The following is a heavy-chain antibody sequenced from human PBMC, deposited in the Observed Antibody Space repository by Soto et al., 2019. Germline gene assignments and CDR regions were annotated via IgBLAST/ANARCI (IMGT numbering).Heavy chain of an antibody. V-gene: IGHV4-59*01. D-gene: IGHD6-6*01. CDR2: VQYSGST. CDR1: GDSLIVYF. CDR3: ARDRYASSSGFDY. Sequence: PSETLSLTSSVSGDSLIVYFWSWIRQPPGQGLEWIGYVQYSGSTDYNPSVRSRVTISVDTSKNHFSLMLGSLTAADTAVYYCARDRYASSSGFDYWGQGIQVTVSS. J-gene: IGHJ4*02.